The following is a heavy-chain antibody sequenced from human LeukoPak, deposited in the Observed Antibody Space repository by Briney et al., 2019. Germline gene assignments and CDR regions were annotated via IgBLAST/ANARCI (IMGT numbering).Heavy chain of an antibody. V-gene: IGHV1-69*05. J-gene: IGHJ3*02. CDR2: IIPIFGTA. D-gene: IGHD2-15*01. CDR1: GGTFSSYA. CDR3: ARDPTAGYCSGGSCYTLGAFDI. Sequence: ASLKVSCKASGGTFSSYAISWVRQAPGQGLEWMGGIIPIFGTANYAQKFQGRVTITTDESTSTAYMELSSLRSEDTAVYYCARDPTAGYCSGGSCYTLGAFDIWGQGTMVTVSS.